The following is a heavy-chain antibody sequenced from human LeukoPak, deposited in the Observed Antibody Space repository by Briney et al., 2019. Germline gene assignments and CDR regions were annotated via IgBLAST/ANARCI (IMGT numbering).Heavy chain of an antibody. J-gene: IGHJ4*02. V-gene: IGHV3-48*03. D-gene: IGHD3-22*01. Sequence: GGSLRLSCAASGFTFSAYEMNWVRQAPGKGLERVSYISSSDSTIYYADSVKGRFTISRDNAKNSLYLQMNSLRAEDTAVYYCAREMDYYDSRPIDYWGQGTLVTVSS. CDR1: GFTFSAYE. CDR2: ISSSDSTI. CDR3: AREMDYYDSRPIDY.